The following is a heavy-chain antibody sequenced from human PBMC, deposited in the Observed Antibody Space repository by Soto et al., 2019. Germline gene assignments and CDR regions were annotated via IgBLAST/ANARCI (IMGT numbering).Heavy chain of an antibody. V-gene: IGHV4-30-4*01. Sequence: SETLSLTCTVSGGSISSGDYYWSWIRQPPGKGLEWIGYIYYSGSTYYNPSLKSRVTISVDTSKNQFSLKLSSVTAADTAVYYCARPMGFGEEGTEYDAFDIWGQGTMVTVSS. D-gene: IGHD3-10*01. CDR3: ARPMGFGEEGTEYDAFDI. J-gene: IGHJ3*02. CDR2: IYYSGST. CDR1: GGSISSGDYY.